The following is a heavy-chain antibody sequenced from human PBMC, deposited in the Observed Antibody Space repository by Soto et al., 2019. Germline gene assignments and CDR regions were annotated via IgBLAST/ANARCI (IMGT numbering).Heavy chain of an antibody. CDR3: TTVKNSNYLWGDYYGMDV. CDR1: GFTFSNAW. D-gene: IGHD4-4*01. J-gene: IGHJ6*02. Sequence: GGLRLSCAASGFTFSNAWMSWVRQAPGKGLEWVGRIKSKTDGGTTDYAAPVKGRFTISRDDSKNTLYLQMNSLKTEDTAVYYCTTVKNSNYLWGDYYGMDVWGQGTTVTVSS. V-gene: IGHV3-15*01. CDR2: IKSKTDGGTT.